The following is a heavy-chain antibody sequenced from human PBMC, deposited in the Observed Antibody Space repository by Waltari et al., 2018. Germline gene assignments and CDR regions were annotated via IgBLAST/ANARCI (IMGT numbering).Heavy chain of an antibody. CDR2: IYYSGST. CDR1: ACSISRHY. V-gene: IGHV4-59*11. CDR3: ARGLFSSGWYLDY. Sequence: QVQLQESGPGLVKPSETLSLTCTVSACSISRHYWSWIRQPPGKGLEWIGYIYYSGSTNYNPSLKSRVTISVDTSKNQFSLKLSSVTAADTAVYYCARGLFSSGWYLDYWGQGTLVTVSS. J-gene: IGHJ4*02. D-gene: IGHD6-19*01.